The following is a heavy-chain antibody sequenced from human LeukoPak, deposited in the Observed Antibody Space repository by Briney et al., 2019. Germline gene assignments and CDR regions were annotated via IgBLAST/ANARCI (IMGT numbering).Heavy chain of an antibody. CDR2: IWYDGSNK. D-gene: IGHD3-22*01. J-gene: IGHJ4*02. CDR1: GFTFSSYG. CDR3: ARDWNDSSGTV. V-gene: IGHV3-33*01. Sequence: GRSLRLSCAASGFTFSSYGMHWVRQAPGKGLEWVAVIWYDGSNKYYADSVKGRFTISRDNSKNTLYLQMDSLRAEDTAVYYCARDWNDSSGTVWGQGTLVTVSS.